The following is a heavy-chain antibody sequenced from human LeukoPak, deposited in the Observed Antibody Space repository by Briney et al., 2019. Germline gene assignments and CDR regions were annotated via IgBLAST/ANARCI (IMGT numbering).Heavy chain of an antibody. CDR1: GFTFSSYW. Sequence: GGSLRLSCAASGFTFSSYWMSWVRQAPGKGLEWVANIKQDGSEKYYVDSVKGRFTISRDNAKNSLYLQMNSLRAEDTAVYYCASGRAYYYDSSGYYGRDLYDAFDIWGQGTMVTVSS. CDR3: ASGRAYYYDSSGYYGRDLYDAFDI. CDR2: IKQDGSEK. V-gene: IGHV3-7*01. D-gene: IGHD3-22*01. J-gene: IGHJ3*02.